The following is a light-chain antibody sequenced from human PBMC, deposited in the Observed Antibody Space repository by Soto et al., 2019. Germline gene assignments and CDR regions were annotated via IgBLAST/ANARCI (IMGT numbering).Light chain of an antibody. V-gene: IGLV2-23*01. CDR2: EAS. Sequence: QSALTQPASVSGSPGQSITISCTGANNLVSWYQVHPGKAPRLIMSEASKRPSGVSDRFSGSKSGNTASLTISGLQVEDEADYYCCSYAGSLPSLYVFGSGTKLTVL. CDR3: CSYAGSLPSLYV. CDR1: NNL. J-gene: IGLJ1*01.